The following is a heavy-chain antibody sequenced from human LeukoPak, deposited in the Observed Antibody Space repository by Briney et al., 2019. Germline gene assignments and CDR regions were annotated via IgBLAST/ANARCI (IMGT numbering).Heavy chain of an antibody. V-gene: IGHV3-11*01. CDR2: ISSSGSTI. CDR1: GITFSDYY. CDR3: ARALGYSYEIGFDY. D-gene: IGHD5-18*01. J-gene: IGHJ4*02. Sequence: GGSLRLSCAASGITFSDYYMSWIRQAPGKGLEWVSYISSSGSTIYYADSVRGRFTISRDNAKNSLYLQMNSLRAEDTAVYYCARALGYSYEIGFDYWGQGTLVTVSS.